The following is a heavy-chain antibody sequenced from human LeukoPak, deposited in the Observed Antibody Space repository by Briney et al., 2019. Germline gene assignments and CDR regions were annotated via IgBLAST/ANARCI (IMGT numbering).Heavy chain of an antibody. CDR2: IYHSGST. CDR3: ARDREGFDY. J-gene: IGHJ4*02. V-gene: IGHV4-30-2*01. Sequence: PSETLSLTCAVSGGSISSGGYSWRWIRQPPGKGLEWIGYIYHSGSTYYNPSLKSRVTISVDRSKNQFSLKLSSVTAADTAVYYCARDREGFDYWGQGTLVTVSS. CDR1: GGSISSGGYS.